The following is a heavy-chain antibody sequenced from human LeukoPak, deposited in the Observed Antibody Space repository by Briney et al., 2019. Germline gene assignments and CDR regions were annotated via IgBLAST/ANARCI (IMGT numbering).Heavy chain of an antibody. Sequence: GESLKISCKCSGYSFTSYWIGWVRQMPGKGLEWMGIIYPGDSDTRYSPSFQGQVTISADKSISTAYLQWSSLKASDTAMYYCARRGICSSTSCYFDYWGQGTLVTVSS. CDR1: GYSFTSYW. J-gene: IGHJ4*02. CDR2: IYPGDSDT. D-gene: IGHD2-2*01. V-gene: IGHV5-51*01. CDR3: ARRGICSSTSCYFDY.